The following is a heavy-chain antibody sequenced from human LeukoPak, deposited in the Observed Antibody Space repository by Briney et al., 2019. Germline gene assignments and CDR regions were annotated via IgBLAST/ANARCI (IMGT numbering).Heavy chain of an antibody. CDR2: IYYRGST. D-gene: IGHD1-26*01. CDR3: ARHQGMAGSYRVDY. Sequence: PSETLSLTCTVSGGSISSSSYYWGWIRQPPGKGLEWIGSIYYRGSTYYNPSLKSRVTISVDTSKNQFSLKLSSVTAVDTAVYYCARHQGMAGSYRVDYWGQGTLVTVSS. J-gene: IGHJ4*02. CDR1: GGSISSSSYY. V-gene: IGHV4-39*01.